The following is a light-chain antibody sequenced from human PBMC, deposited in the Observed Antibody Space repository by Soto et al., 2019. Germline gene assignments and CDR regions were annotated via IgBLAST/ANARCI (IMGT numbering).Light chain of an antibody. CDR3: SSYTGSNTLWV. CDR1: SSDVGGYKY. CDR2: EVT. V-gene: IGLV2-14*01. Sequence: QSALTQPASVSGSPGQSVTISCTGTSSDVGGYKYVSWYQQHPGKAPKLMIYEVTNRPSGVSNRFSGSKSANTASLTISGLQAEDEADYYCSSYTGSNTLWVFGGGTKLTVL. J-gene: IGLJ3*02.